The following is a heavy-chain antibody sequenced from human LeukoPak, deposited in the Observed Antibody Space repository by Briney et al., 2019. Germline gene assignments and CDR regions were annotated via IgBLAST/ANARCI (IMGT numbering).Heavy chain of an antibody. Sequence: GGSLRLSCAASGFTFSSYSMNRVRQAPGKGLEWVSYISSSSSTIYYADSVKGRFTISRDNAKNSLYLQMNSLRAEDTAVYHCARDSLWFGEFYGMDVWGQGTTVTVSS. V-gene: IGHV3-48*01. CDR1: GFTFSSYS. CDR3: ARDSLWFGEFYGMDV. CDR2: ISSSSSTI. D-gene: IGHD3-10*01. J-gene: IGHJ6*02.